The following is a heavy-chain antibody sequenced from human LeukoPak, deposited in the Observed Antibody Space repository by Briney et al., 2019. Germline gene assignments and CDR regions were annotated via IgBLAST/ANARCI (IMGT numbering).Heavy chain of an antibody. CDR3: ARDSGGWLRRRLNWFDP. CDR2: INHSGST. J-gene: IGHJ5*02. D-gene: IGHD5-12*01. CDR1: GGSFSGYY. V-gene: IGHV4-34*01. Sequence: SETLSLTCAVYGGSFSGYYWSWSRQPPGKGLEWIGEINHSGSTNYNPSLKSRVTISVDTSKNQFSLKLSSVTAADTAVYYCARDSGGWLRRRLNWFDPWGQGTLVTVSS.